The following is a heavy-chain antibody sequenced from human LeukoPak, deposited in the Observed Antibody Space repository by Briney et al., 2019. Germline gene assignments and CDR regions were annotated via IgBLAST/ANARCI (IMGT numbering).Heavy chain of an antibody. J-gene: IGHJ4*02. D-gene: IGHD5-18*01. Sequence: SETLSLTCAVYGGSFSGYYWSWIRQPPGKGLEWIGEINHSGSTNYNSSLKSRVTISVDTSKNQFSLKLRSVTVADTAVYYCARLAALVTLDYWGQGTLVTVSS. CDR1: GGSFSGYY. CDR2: INHSGST. V-gene: IGHV4-34*01. CDR3: ARLAALVTLDY.